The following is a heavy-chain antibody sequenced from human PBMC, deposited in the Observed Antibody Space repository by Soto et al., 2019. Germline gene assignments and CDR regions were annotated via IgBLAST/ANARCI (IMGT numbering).Heavy chain of an antibody. D-gene: IGHD5-18*01. CDR2: IYYSGST. V-gene: IGHV4-59*12. J-gene: IGHJ6*02. CDR3: ARDADTAMVTGYYYGMDV. CDR1: GGSISSYY. Sequence: SETLSLTCTVSGGSISSYYWSWIRQPPGKGLEWIGYIYYSGSTNYNPSLKSRVTISVDTSKNQFSLKLSSVTAADTALYYCARDADTAMVTGYYYGMDVWGQGTTVTVSS.